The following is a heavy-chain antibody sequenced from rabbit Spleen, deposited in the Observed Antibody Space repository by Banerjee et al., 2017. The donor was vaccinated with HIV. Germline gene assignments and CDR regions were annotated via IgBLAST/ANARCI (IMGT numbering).Heavy chain of an antibody. CDR3: ARDTGSSFSTYGMDL. CDR2: INAATGKP. J-gene: IGHJ6*01. Sequence: QEQLEESGGDLVKPEGSLTLTCTASGFSFSSSYWICWVRQAPGKGLEWIACINAATGKPVYATWAKGRFTISKTSSTTVTLQMTSLTVADTATYFCARDTGSSFSTYGMDLWGPGTLVTVS. V-gene: IGHV1S45*01. D-gene: IGHD8-1*01. CDR1: GFSFSSSYW.